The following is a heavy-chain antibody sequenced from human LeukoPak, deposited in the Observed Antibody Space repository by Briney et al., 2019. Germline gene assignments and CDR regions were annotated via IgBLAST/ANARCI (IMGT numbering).Heavy chain of an antibody. J-gene: IGHJ1*01. D-gene: IGHD2-2*02. CDR1: GFTFSDYY. V-gene: IGHV3-11*01. CDR3: ARYCSSTSCYIGSAEYFQD. CDR2: ISSDTTT. Sequence: GGSLRLSCAASGFTFSDYYMSWIRQAPGKGLGWISYISSDTTTYYADSVRGRFTISRDNAKNSLYLQMNSLRAEDTAVYYCARYCSSTSCYIGSAEYFQDWGQGTLVTVSS.